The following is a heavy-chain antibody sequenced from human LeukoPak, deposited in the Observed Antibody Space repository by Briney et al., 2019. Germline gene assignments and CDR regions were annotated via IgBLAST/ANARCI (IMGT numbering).Heavy chain of an antibody. CDR3: ARDQGNGYRGAY. D-gene: IGHD3-16*02. CDR1: GYTFIRYG. Sequence: GASVKVSCKASGYTFIRYGFSWVRQAPGQGLEWMGWISAYNGDTNYAQKVQGRVTMTTDTSTTTAYMELRSLRSDDTAVYYCARDQGNGYRGAYWGQGTLVTVSS. J-gene: IGHJ4*02. V-gene: IGHV1-18*01. CDR2: ISAYNGDT.